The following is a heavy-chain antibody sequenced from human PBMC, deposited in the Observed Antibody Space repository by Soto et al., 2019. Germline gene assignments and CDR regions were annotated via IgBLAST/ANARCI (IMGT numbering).Heavy chain of an antibody. CDR1: GYSFTSYW. Sequence: PGESLKISCKGSGYSFTSYWIGWVRQMPGKGLEWMGIIYPGDSDTRYSPSFQGQVTISADKSISTAYLQWSSLKASDTAMYYCARRTGHLYYDFWSGSTTHHWFDPWGQGTLVTVSS. D-gene: IGHD3-3*01. V-gene: IGHV5-51*01. J-gene: IGHJ5*02. CDR2: IYPGDSDT. CDR3: ARRTGHLYYDFWSGSTTHHWFDP.